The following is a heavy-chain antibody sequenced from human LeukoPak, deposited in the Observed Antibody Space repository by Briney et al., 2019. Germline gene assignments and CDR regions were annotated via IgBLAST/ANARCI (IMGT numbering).Heavy chain of an antibody. J-gene: IGHJ4*02. V-gene: IGHV1-18*01. Sequence: ASVKVSCKASGYTFTSYVTSWVRQAPGQGLEWMGWISAYNGNTNYAPKLQGRVTMTTDTSTSTAYMELRSLRSDDTAVYCCARETRYSSGWYIDYWGQGTLVTVSS. CDR3: ARETRYSSGWYIDY. CDR2: ISAYNGNT. CDR1: GYTFTSYV. D-gene: IGHD6-19*01.